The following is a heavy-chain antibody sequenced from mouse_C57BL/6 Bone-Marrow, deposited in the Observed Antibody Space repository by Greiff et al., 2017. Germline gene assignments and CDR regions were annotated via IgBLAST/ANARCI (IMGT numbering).Heavy chain of an antibody. Sequence: EVKLVESGPVLVKPGASVKMSCKASGYTFTDYYMNWVKQSHGKSLEWIGVINPYNGGTSYNQKFKGKATLTVDKSSSTAYMELNSLTSEDSAVYYCALGYYGLFAYWGQGTLVTVSA. J-gene: IGHJ3*01. CDR1: GYTFTDYY. V-gene: IGHV1-19*01. CDR2: INPYNGGT. D-gene: IGHD1-2*01. CDR3: ALGYYGLFAY.